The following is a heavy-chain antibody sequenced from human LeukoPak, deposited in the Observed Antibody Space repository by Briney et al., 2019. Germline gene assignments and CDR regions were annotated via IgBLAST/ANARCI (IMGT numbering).Heavy chain of an antibody. V-gene: IGHV4-34*09. Sequence: SETLSLTCAVYGGSFSGYYWSWIRQPPGKGLEWIGEINHSGSTNYNPSLKSRVTISVDTSKNQFSLKLSSVTAADTAVYYCARATVVLAAMGNWGQGTLVTVSS. CDR3: ARATVVLAAMGN. D-gene: IGHD2-2*01. J-gene: IGHJ4*02. CDR1: GGSFSGYY. CDR2: INHSGST.